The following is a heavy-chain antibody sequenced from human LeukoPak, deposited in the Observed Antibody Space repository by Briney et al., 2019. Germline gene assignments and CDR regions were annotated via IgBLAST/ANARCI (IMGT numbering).Heavy chain of an antibody. V-gene: IGHV4-61*08. CDR3: ARATETFSWFLQH. D-gene: IGHD6-13*01. Sequence: TPSETLSLTCTVSGGSINSGDYYWSWIRQPPGKGLEWIGHLSNSGSTNYNPSLKSRVTISVDTSKNQFSLKLNSVTAADTAVYYCARATETFSWFLQHWGQGTLVTVSS. J-gene: IGHJ1*01. CDR1: GGSINSGDYY. CDR2: LSNSGST.